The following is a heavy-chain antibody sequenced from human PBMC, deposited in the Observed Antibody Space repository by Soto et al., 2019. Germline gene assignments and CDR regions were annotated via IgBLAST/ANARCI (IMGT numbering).Heavy chain of an antibody. J-gene: IGHJ6*02. CDR3: AADRIHYDFWSGYYYGMDV. Sequence: SVKVSCKASGFTFTSSAVQWVRQARGQRLEWIGWIVVGSGNTNYAQKFQERVTITRDMSTSTAYMELSSLRSEDTAVYYCAADRIHYDFWSGYYYGMDVWGQGTTVTV. D-gene: IGHD3-3*01. CDR2: IVVGSGNT. V-gene: IGHV1-58*01. CDR1: GFTFTSSA.